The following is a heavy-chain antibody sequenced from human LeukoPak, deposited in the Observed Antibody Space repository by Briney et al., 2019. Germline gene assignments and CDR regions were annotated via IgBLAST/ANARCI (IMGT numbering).Heavy chain of an antibody. D-gene: IGHD6-19*01. J-gene: IGHJ4*02. Sequence: ASVKVSCKASGGTFSSYAISWVRQAPGQGLEWMGIINPSGGSTTYAQKFQGRVTMTRDMSTSTVYMELSSLRSEDTAVYYCARGGGSSGWWRSASGDYWGQGTLVTVSS. CDR1: GGTFSSYA. V-gene: IGHV1-46*01. CDR2: INPSGGST. CDR3: ARGGGSSGWWRSASGDY.